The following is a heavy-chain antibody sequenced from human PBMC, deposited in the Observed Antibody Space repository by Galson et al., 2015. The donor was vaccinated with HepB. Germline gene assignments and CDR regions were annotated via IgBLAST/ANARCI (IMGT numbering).Heavy chain of an antibody. V-gene: IGHV3-23*01. D-gene: IGHD3-22*01. CDR3: AKGDYDSSGYYWDYGMDV. CDR1: GFTFSSYA. CDR2: ISGSGGST. J-gene: IGHJ6*02. Sequence: SLRLSCAASGFTFSSYAMSWVRQAPGKGLEWVSAISGSGGSTYYADSVKGRFTISRDNSKNTLYLQMNSLRAEDTAVYYCAKGDYDSSGYYWDYGMDVWGQGTTVTVSS.